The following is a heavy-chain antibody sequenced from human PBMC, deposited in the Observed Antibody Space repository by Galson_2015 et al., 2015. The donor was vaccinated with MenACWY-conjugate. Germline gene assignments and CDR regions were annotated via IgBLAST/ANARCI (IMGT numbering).Heavy chain of an antibody. V-gene: IGHV3-74*01. Sequence: SLRLSCAPSGFTFSTYWVHWVRQAPGKGLEWVSRIDPDGSTTGYAESMKGRFTISRDNAKNTLFLQIHSLRVEDTAVYYCATAGSYRFDYGGQGALVTVSS. CDR3: ATAGSYRFDY. J-gene: IGHJ4*02. CDR1: GFTFSTYW. D-gene: IGHD1-26*01. CDR2: IDPDGSTT.